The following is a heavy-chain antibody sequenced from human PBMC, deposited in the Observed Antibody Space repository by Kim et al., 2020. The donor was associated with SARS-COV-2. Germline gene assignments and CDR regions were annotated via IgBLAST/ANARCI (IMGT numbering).Heavy chain of an antibody. D-gene: IGHD6-13*01. CDR3: ARVRSAAAGTPYYYYGMDV. CDR2: IYYSGST. J-gene: IGHJ6*02. Sequence: SETLSLTCTVSGGSISSYYWSWIRQPPGKGLEWIGYIYYSGSTNYNPSLKSRVTISVDTSKNQFSLKLSSVTAADTAVYYCARVRSAAAGTPYYYYGMDVWGQGTTVTVSS. CDR1: GGSISSYY. V-gene: IGHV4-59*01.